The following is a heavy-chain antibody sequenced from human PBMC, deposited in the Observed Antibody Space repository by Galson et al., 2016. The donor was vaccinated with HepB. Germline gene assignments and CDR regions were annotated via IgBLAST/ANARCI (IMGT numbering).Heavy chain of an antibody. CDR2: ISSSSSFI. D-gene: IGHD4-17*01. J-gene: IGHJ4*02. V-gene: IGHV3-21*06. CDR3: TRAHDYGDFAGH. Sequence: SLRLSCAGSGFIFNSYTMSWVRQAPGKGLEWVSHISSSSSFISYADSVKGRFSVSRGNARNFLYLEMNSLRGEDTGVYFCTRAHDYGDFAGHWGQGVLVTVSS. CDR1: GFIFNSYT.